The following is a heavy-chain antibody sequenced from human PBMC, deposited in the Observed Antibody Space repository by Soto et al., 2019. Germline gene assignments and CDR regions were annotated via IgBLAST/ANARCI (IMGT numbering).Heavy chain of an antibody. CDR1: GFSLSPYW. CDR2: LSSDGFGA. J-gene: IGHJ4*02. V-gene: IGHV3-74*03. CDR3: ARDLGGPDY. D-gene: IGHD3-16*01. Sequence: GGSLRLSCAASGFSLSPYWMHWVRQVPGRGLEWVARLSSDGFGAAYADSVKGRFFISRDIARNTLSLQMNSLRADDPAVYYCARDLGGPDYWGRGTSVTVSS.